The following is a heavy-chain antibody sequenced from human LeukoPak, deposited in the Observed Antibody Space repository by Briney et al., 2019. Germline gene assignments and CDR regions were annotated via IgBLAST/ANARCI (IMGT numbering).Heavy chain of an antibody. CDR2: ISAYNGNT. CDR3: ARADMTTGDDY. V-gene: IGHV1-18*01. Sequence: ASVKVSCKASGYTFTSYGISWGRPAPGQGLEWMGWISAYNGNTNYAQKLQGRVTMTTDTSTSTTYLELRSLISDDAAVYYCARADMTTGDDYWGQGTLGTVSS. J-gene: IGHJ4*02. D-gene: IGHD3-9*01. CDR1: GYTFTSYG.